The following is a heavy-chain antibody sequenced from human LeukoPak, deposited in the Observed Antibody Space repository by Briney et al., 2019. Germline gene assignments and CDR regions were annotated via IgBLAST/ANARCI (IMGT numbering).Heavy chain of an antibody. CDR3: ARDRPHGSGSYLFDP. D-gene: IGHD3-10*01. V-gene: IGHV4-59*01. Sequence: PSETLSLTCTVSGGSISSYYWSWIRQPPGKGLEWIGYIYYSGSTNYNPSLKSRVTISVDTSKNQFSLKLSSVTAADTAVYYCARDRPHGSGSYLFDPWGQGTLVTVSS. J-gene: IGHJ5*02. CDR2: IYYSGST. CDR1: GGSISSYY.